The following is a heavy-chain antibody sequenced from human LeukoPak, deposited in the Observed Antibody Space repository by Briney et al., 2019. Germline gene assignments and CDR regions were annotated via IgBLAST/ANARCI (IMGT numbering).Heavy chain of an antibody. Sequence: GASVKVSCKASGYTFTGYYMHWVRQAPGQGLEWMGWINPNSGGTNYAQKLQGRVTMTTDTSTSTAYMELRSLRSVDTAVYYCARDLEVRFLEWLFIYYGMDVWGQGTTVTVSS. CDR2: INPNSGGT. V-gene: IGHV1-2*02. D-gene: IGHD3-3*01. CDR1: GYTFTGYY. CDR3: ARDLEVRFLEWLFIYYGMDV. J-gene: IGHJ6*02.